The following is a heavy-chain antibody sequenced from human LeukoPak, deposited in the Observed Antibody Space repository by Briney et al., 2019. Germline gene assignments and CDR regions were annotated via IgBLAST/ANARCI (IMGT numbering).Heavy chain of an antibody. D-gene: IGHD6-13*01. CDR2: ISWNGATF. V-gene: IGHV3-9*01. CDR1: GFTFNIYA. J-gene: IGHJ4*02. Sequence: GGSLRLSCAASGFTFNIYAMSWVRQAPGKGLEWVSGISWNGATFYYADSVKGRFTISRDNTKNSLYLQMNSLRAEDTALYYCAKRSAAGTVGYFDYWGQGSLVTVSS. CDR3: AKRSAAGTVGYFDY.